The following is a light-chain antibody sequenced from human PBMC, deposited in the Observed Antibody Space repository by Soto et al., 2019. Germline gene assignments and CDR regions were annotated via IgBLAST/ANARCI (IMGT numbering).Light chain of an antibody. Sequence: EIVLTQSPATLSLSPGERATLSCRASQSVSSYLAWYQQKPGQAPRLLIYDASNRATGIPARFSGSGSGTDFTLTISILEPGDFAAYYCQQRSNWPTFGGGTKVEIK. J-gene: IGKJ4*01. CDR3: QQRSNWPT. CDR1: QSVSSY. CDR2: DAS. V-gene: IGKV3-11*01.